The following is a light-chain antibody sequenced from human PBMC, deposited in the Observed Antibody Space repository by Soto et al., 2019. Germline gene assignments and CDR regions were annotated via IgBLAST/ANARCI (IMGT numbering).Light chain of an antibody. CDR3: HHYET. CDR1: QTISSW. V-gene: IGKV3D-15*01. J-gene: IGKJ1*01. Sequence: MTQSPSTLSGSVGDRVTITCRASQTISSWLAWYQQKPGQAPRLLMYGASIRAAGVPDRLSGSGSGTEFTLTISRLEPEDFTVYYCHHYETFGQGTKVE. CDR2: GAS.